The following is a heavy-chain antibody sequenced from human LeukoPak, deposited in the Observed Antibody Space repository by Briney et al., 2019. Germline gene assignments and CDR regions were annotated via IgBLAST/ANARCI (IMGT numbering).Heavy chain of an antibody. CDR3: ARDLITMVRGASTYYYYYGMDV. V-gene: IGHV3-48*03. J-gene: IGHJ6*02. D-gene: IGHD3-10*01. Sequence: GGSLRLSCAASGFTFSSYEMNWVRQAPGKGLEWVSYISSSGSTIYYADSVKGRFTISRDNAKNSLYLQMNSLRVEDTAVYYCARDLITMVRGASTYYYYYGMDVWGQGTTVTVSS. CDR2: ISSSGSTI. CDR1: GFTFSSYE.